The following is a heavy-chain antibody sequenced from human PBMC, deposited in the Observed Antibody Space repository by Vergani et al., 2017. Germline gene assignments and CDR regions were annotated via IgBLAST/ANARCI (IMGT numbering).Heavy chain of an antibody. V-gene: IGHV1-18*04. Sequence: QVQLVQSGTEVKRPGASVKVSCKASGYTFDTYGITWVRQAPGQGLEWMGWTSIDKGERKSAQRFEGRVTMTTDTSTSTAYMELRNLRHDDTAVYYCARAILSFGKLLIEGSRYSDVWGRGTLVSVSS. D-gene: IGHD3-10*01. CDR3: ARAILSFGKLLIEGSRYSDV. CDR1: GYTFDTYG. CDR2: TSIDKGER. J-gene: IGHJ2*01.